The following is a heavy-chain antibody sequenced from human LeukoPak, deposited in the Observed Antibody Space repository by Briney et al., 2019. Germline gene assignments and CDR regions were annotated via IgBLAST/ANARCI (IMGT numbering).Heavy chain of an antibody. D-gene: IGHD6-13*01. J-gene: IGHJ4*02. CDR1: GGTFSSYA. V-gene: IGHV1-69*04. Sequence: SVKVSCKASGGTFSSYAISWVRQAPGQGLEWMGRIIPILGIANYAQKFQGRVTITADKSTSTAYMELSSLRSEDTAVYYCARDPDILPGYSSSWSRIADYWGQGTLVTVSS. CDR3: ARDPDILPGYSSSWSRIADY. CDR2: IIPILGIA.